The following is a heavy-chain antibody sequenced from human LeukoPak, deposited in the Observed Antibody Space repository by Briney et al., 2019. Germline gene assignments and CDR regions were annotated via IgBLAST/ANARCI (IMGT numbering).Heavy chain of an antibody. Sequence: ASVTVSCKASGYTFTGYYMHWVRQAPGQGLEWMGWINPNSGGTNYAQKFQGRVTMTRDTSISTAYMELSRLRSDDTAVYYRARALNQDYYYDSSGYYSYWGQGTLVTVSS. CDR3: ARALNQDYYYDSSGYYSY. V-gene: IGHV1-2*02. J-gene: IGHJ4*02. CDR1: GYTFTGYY. CDR2: INPNSGGT. D-gene: IGHD3-22*01.